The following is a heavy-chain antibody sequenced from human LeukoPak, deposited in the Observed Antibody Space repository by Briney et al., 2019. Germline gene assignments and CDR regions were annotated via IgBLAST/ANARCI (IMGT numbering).Heavy chain of an antibody. V-gene: IGHV3-7*01. CDR2: IKPDGSEK. CDR3: ARGDFDDYGDYVDAFEF. D-gene: IGHD4-17*01. J-gene: IGHJ3*01. CDR1: GFTFSSYW. Sequence: GGSLRLSCAASGFTFSSYWMSWVRQAPGKGLEWVANIKPDGSEKYCVGSVKGRFTISRDNAKNSLYLQMNSLRAEDTAVYYCARGDFDDYGDYVDAFEFWGQGTMVTVSS.